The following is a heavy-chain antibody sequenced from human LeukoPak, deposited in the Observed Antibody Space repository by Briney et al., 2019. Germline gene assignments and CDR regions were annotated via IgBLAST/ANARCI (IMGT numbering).Heavy chain of an antibody. Sequence: SETLSLTCAVYGGSFSGYYWSWIRQPPGKGLEWIGEINHSGSTNYNPSLKSRVTISVDTSKNQFSLKLSSVTAADTAVYYCARSEYYYYYMDVWGKGTTVTISS. CDR3: ARSEYYYYYMDV. CDR2: INHSGST. CDR1: GGSFSGYY. V-gene: IGHV4-34*01. J-gene: IGHJ6*03.